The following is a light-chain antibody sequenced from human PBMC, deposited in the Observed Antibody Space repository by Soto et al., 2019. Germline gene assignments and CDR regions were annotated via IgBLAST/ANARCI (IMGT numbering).Light chain of an antibody. CDR3: APWDDSLNGFYV. CDR1: SSNIGSNT. CDR2: SNN. J-gene: IGLJ1*01. V-gene: IGLV1-44*01. Sequence: QSVLTQPPSASGTPGQRVTISCSGSSSNIGSNTVNWYQQLPGTAPKLLIYSNNQRPSGVPDRFSGSKSGTSASLAISGLQSEYEADYYCAPWDDSLNGFYVFGTGTKVTVL.